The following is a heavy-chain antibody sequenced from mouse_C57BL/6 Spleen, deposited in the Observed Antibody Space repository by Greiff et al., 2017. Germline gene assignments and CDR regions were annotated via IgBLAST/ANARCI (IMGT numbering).Heavy chain of an antibody. CDR2: IHPNSGSP. D-gene: IGHD2-5*01. Sequence: VQLQQPGAELVKPGASVKLSCTASGYTFTSYWMHWVKQRPGQGLEWIGMIHPNSGSPNYNEKFKSKATLTVDKSSSTAYMQLSSLTSEDSAVCDCARGSYYSNYRYFDVWGTGTTVTVSS. J-gene: IGHJ1*03. CDR1: GYTFTSYW. CDR3: ARGSYYSNYRYFDV. V-gene: IGHV1-64*01.